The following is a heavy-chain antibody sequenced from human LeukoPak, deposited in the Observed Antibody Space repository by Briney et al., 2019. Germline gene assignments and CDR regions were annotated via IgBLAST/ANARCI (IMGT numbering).Heavy chain of an antibody. V-gene: IGHV3-9*01. J-gene: IGHJ5*02. CDR1: GFTVSSNY. CDR3: ANDITGVVITMVRGVIITPGFDP. Sequence: GGSLRLSCAASGFTVSSNYMSWVRQAPGKGLEWVSGISWNSGSIGYADSVKGRFTISRDNAKNSLYLQMNSLRAEDTALYYCANDITGVVITMVRGVIITPGFDPWGQGTLVTVSS. CDR2: ISWNSGSI. D-gene: IGHD3-10*01.